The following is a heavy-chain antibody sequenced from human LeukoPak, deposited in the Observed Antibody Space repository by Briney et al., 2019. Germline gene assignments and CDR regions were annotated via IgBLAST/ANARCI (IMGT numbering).Heavy chain of an antibody. J-gene: IGHJ4*02. V-gene: IGHV3-11*04. CDR3: ARDTMIVVAIPVH. CDR1: GFTFSDYY. D-gene: IGHD3-22*01. CDR2: ISSSGSTI. Sequence: GGSLRLSCAASGFTFSDYYMSWIRQAPGKGLEWVSYISSSGSTIYYADSVKGRFTISRDNAKNSLYLQMNSLRAEDTAVYYCARDTMIVVAIPVHWGQGTLVTVSS.